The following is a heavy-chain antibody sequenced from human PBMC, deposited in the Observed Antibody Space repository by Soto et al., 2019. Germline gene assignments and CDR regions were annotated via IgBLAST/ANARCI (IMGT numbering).Heavy chain of an antibody. CDR2: INPNSGGT. Sequence: ASVKVSCKASGYTFTGYYMHWVRQAPGQGLEWMGWINPNSGGTNYAQKFQGWVTMTRDTSISTAYMELSRLRSDDKAVYYCARPYGSGSYDAFDIWGKGTMVTVSS. V-gene: IGHV1-2*04. D-gene: IGHD3-10*01. J-gene: IGHJ3*02. CDR3: ARPYGSGSYDAFDI. CDR1: GYTFTGYY.